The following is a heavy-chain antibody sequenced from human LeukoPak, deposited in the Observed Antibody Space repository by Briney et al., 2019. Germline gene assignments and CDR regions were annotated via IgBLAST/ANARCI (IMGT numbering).Heavy chain of an antibody. V-gene: IGHV1-69*02. D-gene: IGHD2-2*01. CDR3: ASPRALYCSSTSCQTANGAFDI. CDR2: IIPILGIA. CDR1: GGTFSSYT. Sequence: SVKVSCKASGGTFSSYTISWVRQAPGQGLEWMGRIIPILGIANYAQKFQGRVTITADKSTSTVYMELSSLRSEDTAVYYCASPRALYCSSTSCQTANGAFDIWGQGTMVTVSS. J-gene: IGHJ3*02.